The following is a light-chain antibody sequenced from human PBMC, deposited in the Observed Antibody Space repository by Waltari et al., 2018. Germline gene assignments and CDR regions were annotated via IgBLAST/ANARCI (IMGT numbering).Light chain of an antibody. CDR3: QSYDSSLRASL. CDR2: VNS. CDR1: RSNIGAGSD. J-gene: IGLJ2*01. V-gene: IGLV1-40*01. Sequence: QSGLTQPPSVSGAPGQRVTISCTGSRSNIGAGSDLPWYQVLPGTAPKLLIYVNSNRPSGVPDRFSGSKSGTSASLAITGLQAEDEADYYCQSYDSSLRASLFGGGTKVTVL.